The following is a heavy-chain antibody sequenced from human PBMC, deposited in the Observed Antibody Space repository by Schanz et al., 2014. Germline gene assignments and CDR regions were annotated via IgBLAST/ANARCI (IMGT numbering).Heavy chain of an antibody. CDR1: GGSIRSGTYY. Sequence: QVQLQESGPGLVKPSQTLSLTCTVSGGSIRSGTYYWSWIRQPAGKALEWVGRVFPNGITNYNPSLKSRVPIARDTSKTQCSRTLTSLTAADTAVYYCARDTTWRLDLWGRGTLVTVSS. CDR2: VFPNGIT. J-gene: IGHJ2*01. D-gene: IGHD1-1*01. CDR3: ARDTTWRLDL. V-gene: IGHV4-61*02.